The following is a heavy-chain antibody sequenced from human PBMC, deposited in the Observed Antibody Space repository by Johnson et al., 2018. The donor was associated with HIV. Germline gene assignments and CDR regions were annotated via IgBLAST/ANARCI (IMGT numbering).Heavy chain of an antibody. CDR1: GFTFDDYG. Sequence: EVQLVESGGGMVRPGGSQRLSCAASGFTFDDYGMSWVRQAPGKGLAWVSCIKWNGGSPGYADSVKGRFTLSRDNANKSLYLQMNTLRAEDTAMYYCARGPILEWLSGDGFDMWGQGTMVTVSS. J-gene: IGHJ3*02. D-gene: IGHD3-3*01. V-gene: IGHV3-20*04. CDR3: ARGPILEWLSGDGFDM. CDR2: IKWNGGSP.